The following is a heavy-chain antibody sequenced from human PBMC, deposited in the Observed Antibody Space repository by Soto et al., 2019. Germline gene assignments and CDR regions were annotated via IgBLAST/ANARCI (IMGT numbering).Heavy chain of an antibody. J-gene: IGHJ6*02. V-gene: IGHV3-23*01. CDR2: ISGSGGST. CDR3: AASCVGCGGFTYYGMDV. CDR1: GFTFSSYA. D-gene: IGHD2-21*01. Sequence: GGSLRLSCAASGFTFSSYAMSWVRQAPGKGLEWVSAISGSGGSTYYADSVKGRFTISRDNSKNTLYLQMNSLRAEDTAVYYCAASCVGCGGFTYYGMDVWCQGNTVTVSS.